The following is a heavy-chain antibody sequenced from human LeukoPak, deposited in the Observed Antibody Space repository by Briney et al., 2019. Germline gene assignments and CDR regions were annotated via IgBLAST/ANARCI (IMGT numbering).Heavy chain of an antibody. V-gene: IGHV4-39*07. CDR1: GGSISSSSYY. J-gene: IGHJ3*02. CDR3: ARDYSGSYRDDAFDI. Sequence: SETLSLTCTASGGSISSSSYYWGWIRQPPGKGLEWIGSIYYSGSTYDNPPLKSRVTISVDTSKNQFSLKLSSVTAADTAVYYCARDYSGSYRDDAFDIWGQGTMVTVSS. D-gene: IGHD1-26*01. CDR2: IYYSGST.